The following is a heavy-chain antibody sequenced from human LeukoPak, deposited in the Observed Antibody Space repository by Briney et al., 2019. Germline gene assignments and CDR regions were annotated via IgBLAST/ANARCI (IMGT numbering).Heavy chain of an antibody. D-gene: IGHD1-26*01. Sequence: SETLSLICAVCGGSISSSNWWGWVRQPPGEGLEWSGEIYHSGSTNYNPSLKSRLTISVDKSKNQVSLELCAVSGAGPAVYYCAKGGSYDSFDSWGPGNPVTLSP. CDR3: AKGGSYDSFDS. CDR1: GGSISSSNW. V-gene: IGHV4-4*02. J-gene: IGHJ4*02. CDR2: IYHSGST.